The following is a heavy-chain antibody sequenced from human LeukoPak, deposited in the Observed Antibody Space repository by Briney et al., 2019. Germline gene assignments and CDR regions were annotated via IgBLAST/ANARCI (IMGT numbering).Heavy chain of an antibody. J-gene: IGHJ4*02. CDR3: ARESGAFSPFGF. CDR2: DHLKGTT. CDR1: GGSLLFTNW. D-gene: IGHD2-15*01. Sequence: PSETLSLTCAVSGGSLLFTNWRGWVRQPPGKGLEWIGEDHLKGTTIPNPSLKSRVSMSIDKSKNQLSLKLTSVTAADTAMYYCARESGAFSPFGFWGQGTLVTVSS. V-gene: IGHV4-4*02.